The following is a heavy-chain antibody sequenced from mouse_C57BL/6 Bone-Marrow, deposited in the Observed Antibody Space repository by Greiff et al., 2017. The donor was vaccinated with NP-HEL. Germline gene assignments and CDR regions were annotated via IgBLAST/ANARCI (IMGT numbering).Heavy chain of an antibody. V-gene: IGHV5-12*01. CDR3: ARGRAY. Sequence: EVKLMESGGGLVQPGGSLKLSCAASGFTFSDYYMYWVRQTPEKRLEWVAYISNGGGSTYYPDTVKGRFTISRDNAKNTLYLQMSRLKSEDTAMYYCARGRAYWGQGTLVTVSA. CDR1: GFTFSDYY. CDR2: ISNGGGST. J-gene: IGHJ3*01.